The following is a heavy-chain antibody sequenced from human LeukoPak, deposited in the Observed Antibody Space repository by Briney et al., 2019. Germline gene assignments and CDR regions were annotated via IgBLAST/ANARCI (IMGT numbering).Heavy chain of an antibody. J-gene: IGHJ4*02. D-gene: IGHD6-13*01. Sequence: PSETLSLTCTVSGGSISRYYWNWIRQPPGKGLEWIGYISYSGSTNYNPSLKSRVTISVDTSKNQFSLRRSSVTAADTAVYYCAASPYYSSSWYVFDYWGQGTLVTVSS. CDR3: AASPYYSSSWYVFDY. CDR2: ISYSGST. V-gene: IGHV4-59*01. CDR1: GGSISRYY.